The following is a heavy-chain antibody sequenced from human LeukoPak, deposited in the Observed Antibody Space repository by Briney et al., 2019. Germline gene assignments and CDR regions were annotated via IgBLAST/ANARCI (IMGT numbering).Heavy chain of an antibody. Sequence: GSSVKVSCKASGYTFTNFDINWVRQAPGQGLEWMGWMNPVSGNAGSAQKFQGRVTLTRDTSISTAYMELSSLRSEDTAVYYCATGQHYYGSGSYDYWGQGTLVTVSS. CDR3: ATGQHYYGSGSYDY. J-gene: IGHJ4*02. V-gene: IGHV1-8*01. D-gene: IGHD3-10*01. CDR2: MNPVSGNA. CDR1: GYTFTNFD.